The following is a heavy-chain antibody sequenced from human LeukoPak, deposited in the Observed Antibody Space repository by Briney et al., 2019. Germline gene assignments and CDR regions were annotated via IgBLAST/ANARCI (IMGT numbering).Heavy chain of an antibody. J-gene: IGHJ4*02. D-gene: IGHD5-12*01. CDR2: IGGSNGIT. V-gene: IGHV3-23*01. Sequence: GGSLRLSCAASRFTFNSYAVSWVRQAPGKGLEWVSVIGGSNGITSYVGSVKGRFTISRDNSKDTLYLQMNSLRAEDTAVYYCARNENSGWGYFDYWGQGTLVTVSS. CDR3: ARNENSGWGYFDY. CDR1: RFTFNSYA.